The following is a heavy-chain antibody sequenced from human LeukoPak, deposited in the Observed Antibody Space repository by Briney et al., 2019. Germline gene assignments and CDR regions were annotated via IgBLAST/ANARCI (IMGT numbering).Heavy chain of an antibody. Sequence: GGSLRLSCAASGFTFSRYWMHWVRQVPGKGLVWVSLINSDGSRTYYADSVKGRLTISRDNAKNTLYVQINSLSAEDSAVYYCARDRPRDRLGYDSSGYYNSNWFGPWGQGTLVTVSS. D-gene: IGHD3-22*01. CDR1: GFTFSRYW. CDR3: ARDRPRDRLGYDSSGYYNSNWFGP. J-gene: IGHJ5*02. V-gene: IGHV3-74*01. CDR2: INSDGSRT.